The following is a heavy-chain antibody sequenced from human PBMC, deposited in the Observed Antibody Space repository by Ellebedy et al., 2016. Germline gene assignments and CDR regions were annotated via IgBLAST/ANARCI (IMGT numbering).Heavy chain of an antibody. CDR2: ISCYSGDT. CDR1: GYDFTGYG. V-gene: IGHV1-18*04. CDR3: ARPIVGATGGGDYYYYGMDV. D-gene: IGHD1-26*01. Sequence: ASVKVSXXASGYDFTGYGISWVRQAPGQGLEWMGWISCYSGDTNYAQKFQGRVTMTTDASTTTVYMELRSLRSDDTAVYFFARPIVGATGGGDYYYYGMDVWGQGTTVTVSS. J-gene: IGHJ6*02.